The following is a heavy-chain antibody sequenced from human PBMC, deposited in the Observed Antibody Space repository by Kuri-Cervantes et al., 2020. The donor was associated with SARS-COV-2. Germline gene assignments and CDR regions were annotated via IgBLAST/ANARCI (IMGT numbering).Heavy chain of an antibody. Sequence: SDTLSRTCTVSGDSISSYYWSWIRQPPGKGLEWIGYIYYSGSTNYNPSRRGRVTISVDTSKRQFSLRLSSMTAADTAVYYCARGPQQLVQGSVYYYGMDVWGQGTKVTVSS. D-gene: IGHD6-13*01. CDR2: IYYSGST. CDR3: ARGPQQLVQGSVYYYGMDV. J-gene: IGHJ6*02. CDR1: GDSISSYY. V-gene: IGHV4-59*07.